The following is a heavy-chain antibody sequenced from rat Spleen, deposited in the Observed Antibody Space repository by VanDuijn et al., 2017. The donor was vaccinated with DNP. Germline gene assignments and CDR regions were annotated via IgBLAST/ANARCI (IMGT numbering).Heavy chain of an antibody. Sequence: EVRLVESGGGLVQPGRSLKLSCVASGFNFIDYWMGWVRQAPGKGLEWIGEINEDSTIMNYGPSLRGKVSFSRDNAQNTLYLQMSDLASEDTAIYYCVTRGDPYDNWFAYWGRGTLVTVSS. V-gene: IGHV4-2*01. CDR3: VTRGDPYDNWFAY. J-gene: IGHJ3*01. CDR2: INEDSTIM. CDR1: GFNFIDYW. D-gene: IGHD4-2*01.